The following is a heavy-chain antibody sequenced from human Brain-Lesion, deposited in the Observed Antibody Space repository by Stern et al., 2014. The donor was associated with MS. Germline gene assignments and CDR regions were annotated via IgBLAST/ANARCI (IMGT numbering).Heavy chain of an antibody. CDR2: IYHNGGT. D-gene: IGHD1-14*01. Sequence: VQLVESGPGLVKPSGTLSLTCAVSGGSISSSNWWSWVRQSPGKGLEWIGEIYHNGGTKYSPSFEMRVIISVDKSKNQFPLKLSYVTAADTAVYYCARELPDLNAFDIWGQGTMVTVSS. J-gene: IGHJ3*02. V-gene: IGHV4-4*02. CDR1: GGSISSSNW. CDR3: ARELPDLNAFDI.